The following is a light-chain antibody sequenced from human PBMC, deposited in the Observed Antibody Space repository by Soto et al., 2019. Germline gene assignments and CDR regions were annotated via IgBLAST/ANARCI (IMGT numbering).Light chain of an antibody. CDR1: QTIYTW. CDR2: DAS. V-gene: IGKV1-5*01. CDR3: QHYTSHSPT. Sequence: DIQMTQSPSALSASVGDRVTITCRASQTIYTWVAWYQVKPGIAPKLLIYDASSVESGVPSRFSGSGCRTEFTLAISSLQPEDFVTYYCQHYTSHSPTFGPGTKVDL. J-gene: IGKJ3*01.